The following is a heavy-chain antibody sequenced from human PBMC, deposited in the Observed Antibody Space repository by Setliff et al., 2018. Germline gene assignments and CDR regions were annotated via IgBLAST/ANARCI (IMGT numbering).Heavy chain of an antibody. J-gene: IGHJ4*02. D-gene: IGHD3-16*01. CDR2: INLNSGGT. CDR3: ARDPLGLEDITLFDY. CDR1: GYTFSANA. V-gene: IGHV1-2*02. Sequence: ASVKVSCKASGYTFSANAIHWVRQAPGQRLEWMGWINLNSGGTNNAQKFQGRVTLTRDTSTSTAYMELTGLRYDDTAIYYCARDPLGLEDITLFDYWGQGTLVTVSS.